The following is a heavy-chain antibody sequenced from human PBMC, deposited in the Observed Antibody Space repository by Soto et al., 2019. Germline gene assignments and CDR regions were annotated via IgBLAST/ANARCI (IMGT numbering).Heavy chain of an antibody. V-gene: IGHV1-18*04. J-gene: IGHJ6*02. CDR3: ARDHIVVVPAAIPTNYGMDV. D-gene: IGHD2-2*01. CDR1: GYTFTSYG. Sequence: ASVNVYCKASGYTFTSYGISWVRQAPGQGLEWMGWISAYNGNTNYAQKLQGRVTMTTDTSTSTAYMELRSLRSDDTAVYYCARDHIVVVPAAIPTNYGMDVWGQGTTVTVS. CDR2: ISAYNGNT.